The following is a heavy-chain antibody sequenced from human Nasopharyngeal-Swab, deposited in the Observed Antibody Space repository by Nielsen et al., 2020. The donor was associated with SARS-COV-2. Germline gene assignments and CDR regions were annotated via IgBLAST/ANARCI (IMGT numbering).Heavy chain of an antibody. D-gene: IGHD3-22*01. Sequence: APVKVSCKVSGYTLTELSMHWVRQAPGKGLEWMGGFDPEDGETIYAQKFQGRVTMTEDTSTDTAYMELSSLRSEDTAVYYCATDRRQYYYDSSGYYYWRGFDPWGQGTLVTVSS. CDR3: ATDRRQYYYDSSGYYYWRGFDP. V-gene: IGHV1-24*01. CDR2: FDPEDGET. CDR1: GYTLTELS. J-gene: IGHJ5*02.